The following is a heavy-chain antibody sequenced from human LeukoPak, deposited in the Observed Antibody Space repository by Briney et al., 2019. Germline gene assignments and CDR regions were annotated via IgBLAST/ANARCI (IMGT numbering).Heavy chain of an antibody. Sequence: GGSLRLSCAASGFTFNNYWMQWVRQAPGKGLVWVSRITSDGSSIRYADSVKGRFTISRDNAKNTLFLQMNSLRAEDTAVYYCARDSGSNGGLDCWGQGTLVTVSS. CDR2: ITSDGSSI. D-gene: IGHD4-23*01. V-gene: IGHV3-74*01. J-gene: IGHJ4*02. CDR3: ARDSGSNGGLDC. CDR1: GFTFNNYW.